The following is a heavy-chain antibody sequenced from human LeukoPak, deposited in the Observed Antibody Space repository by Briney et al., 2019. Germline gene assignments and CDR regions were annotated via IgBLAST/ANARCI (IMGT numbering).Heavy chain of an antibody. V-gene: IGHV1-18*01. CDR1: GYTFTSYG. CDR3: ARERTTVTPTRADY. CDR2: ISAYNGNT. J-gene: IGHJ4*02. Sequence: ASVKVSCKASGYTFTSYGISWVRQAPGQGLEWMGWISAYNGNTNYAQKLQGRVTMTTNTSTSTAYMELRSLRSDDTAVYYCARERTTVTPTRADYWGQGTLVTVSS. D-gene: IGHD4-17*01.